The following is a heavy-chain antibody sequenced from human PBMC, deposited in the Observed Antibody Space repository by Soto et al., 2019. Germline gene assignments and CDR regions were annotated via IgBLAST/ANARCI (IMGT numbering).Heavy chain of an antibody. Sequence: SETLSLTCTVSGGSISSGDYYWSWIRQPPGKGLEWIGYIYYSGSTYYNPSLKSRVTISVDTSKNQFSLKLSSVTAADTAVYYCARLTGAGGMDVWGQGTTVTVSS. CDR2: IYYSGST. V-gene: IGHV4-30-4*01. D-gene: IGHD1-26*01. CDR3: ARLTGAGGMDV. CDR1: GGSISSGDYY. J-gene: IGHJ6*02.